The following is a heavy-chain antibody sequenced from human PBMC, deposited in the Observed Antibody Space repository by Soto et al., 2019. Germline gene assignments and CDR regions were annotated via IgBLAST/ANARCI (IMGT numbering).Heavy chain of an antibody. CDR2: IIPIFGTA. Sequence: SVKVSCKSSGGTFSSYAISCVRQAPGQGLEWMGGIIPIFGTANCAQKFQGRVTITADESTSTAYMELSSLRSEDTAVYYCARDMASGFWSGYGAFDIWGQGTMVTVSS. V-gene: IGHV1-69*13. CDR3: ARDMASGFWSGYGAFDI. CDR1: GGTFSSYA. D-gene: IGHD3-3*01. J-gene: IGHJ3*02.